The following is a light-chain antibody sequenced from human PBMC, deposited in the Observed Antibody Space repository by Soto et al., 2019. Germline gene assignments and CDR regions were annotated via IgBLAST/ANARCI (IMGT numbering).Light chain of an antibody. J-gene: IGKJ5*01. Sequence: DIQLTQSPSSLSASVGDRVTITCRVGQGIGSYLNWYRQKPGKVPKLLIYSASNLQSGVPSRFSGSGSGTDFTLTISSLQPEDFATYYCRRSYSTPITLVQGTRLEI. CDR1: QGIGSY. V-gene: IGKV1-39*01. CDR3: RRSYSTPIT. CDR2: SAS.